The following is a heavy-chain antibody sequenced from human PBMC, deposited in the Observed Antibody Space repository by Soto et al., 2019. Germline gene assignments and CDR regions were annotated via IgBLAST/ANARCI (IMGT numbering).Heavy chain of an antibody. CDR1: GFTFSSYS. CDR3: AREGDYIWGSYRNDAFDI. D-gene: IGHD3-16*02. V-gene: IGHV3-48*01. CDR2: ISSSSSTI. J-gene: IGHJ3*02. Sequence: EVQLVESGGGLVQPGGSLRLSCAASGFTFSSYSMNWVRQAPGKGLEWVSYISSSSSTIYYADSVKGRFTISRDNAKNSLYLQMNSQRAEDTAVYYCAREGDYIWGSYRNDAFDIWGQGTMVTVSS.